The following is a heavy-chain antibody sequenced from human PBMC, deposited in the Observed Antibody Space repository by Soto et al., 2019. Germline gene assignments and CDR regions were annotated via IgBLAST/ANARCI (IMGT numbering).Heavy chain of an antibody. Sequence: EVQLVESGGGLVKPGGSLRLSCAASGFTFSSYSMNWVRQAPGKGLEWVSSISSSSSYIYYADSVKGRFTISRDNAKNSLYLQMNSPRAEDTAVYYCARGLIAAAVSDPWGQGTLVTVSS. CDR2: ISSSSSYI. CDR1: GFTFSSYS. V-gene: IGHV3-21*01. CDR3: ARGLIAAAVSDP. J-gene: IGHJ5*02. D-gene: IGHD6-13*01.